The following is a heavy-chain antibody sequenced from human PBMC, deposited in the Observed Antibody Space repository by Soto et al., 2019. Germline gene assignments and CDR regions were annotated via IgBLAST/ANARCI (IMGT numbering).Heavy chain of an antibody. J-gene: IGHJ6*02. V-gene: IGHV3-23*01. D-gene: IGHD6-13*01. CDR2: LSDSGGSI. Sequence: GGSLRLSCTASGFTFNRHAMTWVRQAPGKGLEWVSGLSDSGGSIYYADSVKGRFTISRDNAKNSLYLQMNSLRAEDTAVYYCARGGQQLHGMDVWGQGTTVTVSS. CDR1: GFTFNRHA. CDR3: ARGGQQLHGMDV.